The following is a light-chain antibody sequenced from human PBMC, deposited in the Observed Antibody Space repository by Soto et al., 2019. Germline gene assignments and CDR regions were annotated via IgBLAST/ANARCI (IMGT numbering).Light chain of an antibody. V-gene: IGLV4-69*01. CDR3: QTWGTGIHV. Sequence: QLVLTRSPSASASLGASVKLTCTLSSGHSSYAIAWHQQQPEKGPRYLMKLYSDGSHSKGDGIPDRFSGSSSGAERYLIISSLQSEDEADYYCQTWGTGIHVFGTGTKVTVL. CDR2: LYSDGSH. J-gene: IGLJ1*01. CDR1: SGHSSYA.